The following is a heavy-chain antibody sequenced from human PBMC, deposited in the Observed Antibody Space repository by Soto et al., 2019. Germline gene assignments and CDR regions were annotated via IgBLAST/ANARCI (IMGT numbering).Heavy chain of an antibody. CDR2: IWYDGTNK. J-gene: IGHJ4*02. Sequence: QVQLVESGGGVVQPGRSLRLSCAASGFTFSSYGMHWVRQAPGMGLQWVALIWYDGTNKYYADSVKGRFTISRDNSKNMLYLQMNSLRAEDTAVYYCARDKELRRGLELDYWGQGTLVTVSS. CDR3: ARDKELRRGLELDY. V-gene: IGHV3-33*01. D-gene: IGHD1-1*01. CDR1: GFTFSSYG.